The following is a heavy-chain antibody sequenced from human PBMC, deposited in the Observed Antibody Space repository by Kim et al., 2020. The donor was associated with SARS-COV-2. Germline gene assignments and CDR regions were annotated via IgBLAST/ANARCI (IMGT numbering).Heavy chain of an antibody. D-gene: IGHD3-3*01. CDR2: IYHSGST. J-gene: IGHJ6*02. CDR1: GGSISSGGYS. V-gene: IGHV4-30-2*01. Sequence: SETLSLTCAVSGGSISSGGYSWTWIRQPPGKGLEWIAYIYHSGSTNYNPSLKSRVTTSVDRSKNQFSLNLSSVTAADTAVYYCARVAGRFLEWLDVGDYGMDVWGQGTTVTVSS. CDR3: ARVAGRFLEWLDVGDYGMDV.